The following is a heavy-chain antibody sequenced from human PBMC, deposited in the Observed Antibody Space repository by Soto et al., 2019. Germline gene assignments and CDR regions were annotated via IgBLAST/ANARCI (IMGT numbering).Heavy chain of an antibody. V-gene: IGHV4-31*03. J-gene: IGHJ4*02. Sequence: SETLSLTFSVSCGSVSSSIYYWTWFRHHPGKGPEWIGHIYYSGSTYYNPSLKSRVTISLDMSKNQFSLNLTSVSAADTAVYYCARGYDYDSGGYLFDYWGQGTLVTVSS. CDR2: IYYSGST. CDR1: CGSVSSSIYY. CDR3: ARGYDYDSGGYLFDY. D-gene: IGHD3-22*01.